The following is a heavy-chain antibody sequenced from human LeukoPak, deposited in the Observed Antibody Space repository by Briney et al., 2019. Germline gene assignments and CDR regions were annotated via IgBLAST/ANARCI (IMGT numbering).Heavy chain of an antibody. Sequence: GGSLRLSCAASGFTFSSYEMNWVRQAPGKGLEWVSYISSSGSTIYYADSVKGRFTISRDNAKNSLYLQMNSLRAEDTAVYYCARDDYVWGSYYGMDVWGKGTTVTVSS. CDR3: ARDDYVWGSYYGMDV. CDR1: GFTFSSYE. CDR2: ISSSGSTI. D-gene: IGHD3-16*01. V-gene: IGHV3-48*03. J-gene: IGHJ6*04.